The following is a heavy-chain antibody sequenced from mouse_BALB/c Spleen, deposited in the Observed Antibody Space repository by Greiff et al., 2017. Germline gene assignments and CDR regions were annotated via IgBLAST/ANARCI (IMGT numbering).Heavy chain of an antibody. CDR1: GFSLTSYG. CDR2: IWAGGST. CDR3: ARDQGTVPAWFAY. D-gene: IGHD3-2*02. V-gene: IGHV2-9*02. Sequence: VKLVESGPGLVAPSQSLSITCTVSGFSLTSYGVHWVRQPPGKGLEWLGVIWAGGSTNYNSALMSRLSISKDNSKSQVFLKMNSLQTDDTAMYYCARDQGTVPAWFAYWGQGTLVTVSA. J-gene: IGHJ3*01.